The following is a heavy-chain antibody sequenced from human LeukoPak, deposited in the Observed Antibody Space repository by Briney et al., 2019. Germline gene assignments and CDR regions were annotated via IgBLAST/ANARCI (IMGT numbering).Heavy chain of an antibody. CDR1: GYSISSGYY. J-gene: IGHJ6*03. CDR2: IYHSGST. V-gene: IGHV4-38-2*01. CDR3: ARRGTSYYYYMDV. Sequence: NASETLSLTCAVSGYSISSGYYWGWIRQPPGKGLEWIGSIYHSGSTYYNPSLKSRVTISVDTSKNQFSLKLSSVTAADTAVYYCARRGTSYYYYMDVWGKGTTVTVSS. D-gene: IGHD5-12*01.